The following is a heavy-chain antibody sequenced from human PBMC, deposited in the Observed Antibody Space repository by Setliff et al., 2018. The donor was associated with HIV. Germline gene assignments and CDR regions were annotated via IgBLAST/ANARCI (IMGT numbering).Heavy chain of an antibody. V-gene: IGHV1-18*01. CDR3: ASGGYDPLRYFDL. CDR2: ISAYNGNT. J-gene: IGHJ2*01. Sequence: ASVKVSCKASDYTFINYGINWVRQAPGQGLEWMGWISAYNGNTDYAQKFQGRVTMTTDTSTSTAYMELRSLMSDDTAVYYCASGGYDPLRYFDLWGRGTLVTVSS. D-gene: IGHD5-12*01. CDR1: DYTFINYG.